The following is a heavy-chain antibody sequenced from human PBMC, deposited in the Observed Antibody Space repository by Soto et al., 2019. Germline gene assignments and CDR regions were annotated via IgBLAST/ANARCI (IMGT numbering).Heavy chain of an antibody. CDR3: AKQRAGFGSGSDTYYFDY. CDR1: GVTFSSNA. V-gene: IGHV3-23*01. CDR2: ISGSGGTT. J-gene: IGHJ4*02. Sequence: EVQLLESGGGLVQPGGSLRLSCIASGVTFSSNAMNWVRQAPGKGLEWVSAISGSGGTTYYADSVKGRFTISRDNFKNMRYLQMNSLRAEDTAVYYCAKQRAGFGSGSDTYYFDYWGQGTLVTVSS. D-gene: IGHD3-10*01.